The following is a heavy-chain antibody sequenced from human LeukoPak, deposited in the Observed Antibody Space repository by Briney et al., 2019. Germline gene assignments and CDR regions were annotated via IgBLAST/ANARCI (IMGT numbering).Heavy chain of an antibody. CDR3: ARDRAPPTSWYFDL. D-gene: IGHD3-10*01. CDR2: LYSGGDI. V-gene: IGHV3-53*01. CDR1: GFIISTNY. J-gene: IGHJ2*01. Sequence: GGSLRLSCAVSGFIISTNYMSWVRQAPGKGLEWVSILYSGGDIYYADFVRDRFTISRDNSRNTLFLQMNTLRVEDSAVYYCARDRAPPTSWYFDLWGRGTLVTVSS.